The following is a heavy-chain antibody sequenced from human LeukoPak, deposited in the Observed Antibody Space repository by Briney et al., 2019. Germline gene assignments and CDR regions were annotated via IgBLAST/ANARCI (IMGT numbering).Heavy chain of an antibody. CDR2: INQDGNAK. D-gene: IGHD1-14*01. Sequence: GGSLRLSCVTSGFTFNKYFMSWVRLAPGKGLEWVANINQDGNAKYYADSVKGRFTISRDNAKNSVYLQMNSLRGDDTAVYYCARSRWPEDYWGQGTLVTVSP. CDR1: GFTFNKYF. CDR3: ARSRWPEDY. J-gene: IGHJ4*02. V-gene: IGHV3-7*01.